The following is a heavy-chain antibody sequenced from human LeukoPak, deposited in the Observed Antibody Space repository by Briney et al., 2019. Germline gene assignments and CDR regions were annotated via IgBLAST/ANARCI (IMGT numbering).Heavy chain of an antibody. CDR2: INHSGST. CDR3: AGGPLPTPNWFDP. Sequence: SEILSLTCAVYGGSFSGYYWSWIRQPPGKGLEWIGEINHSGSTNYNPSLKSRVTISVDTSKNQFSLKLSSVTAADTAVYYCAGGPLPTPNWFDPWGQGTLVTVSS. V-gene: IGHV4-34*01. D-gene: IGHD1-26*01. CDR1: GGSFSGYY. J-gene: IGHJ5*02.